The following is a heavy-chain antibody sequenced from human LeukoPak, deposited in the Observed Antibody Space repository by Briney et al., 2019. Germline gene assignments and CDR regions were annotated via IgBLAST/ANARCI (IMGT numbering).Heavy chain of an antibody. CDR1: GGSISSYY. V-gene: IGHV4-4*07. J-gene: IGHJ4*02. D-gene: IGHD3-10*01. CDR3: AREGGTQSGSLPDFGY. Sequence: SETLSLTCTVSGGSISSYYWTWIGQPAGKRLECIGRIYTSGSTSYDPSVKSRFTMSVDTSKNQVSLKLSSVTAADTAMYYCAREGGTQSGSLPDFGYWGQGILVTVA. CDR2: IYTSGST.